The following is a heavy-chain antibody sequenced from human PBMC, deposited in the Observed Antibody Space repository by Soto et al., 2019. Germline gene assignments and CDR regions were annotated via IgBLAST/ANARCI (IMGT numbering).Heavy chain of an antibody. D-gene: IGHD6-19*01. V-gene: IGHV1-18*04. J-gene: IGHJ6*02. CDR1: GYTFTSYG. Sequence: QVQLVQSGAEVKKPGASVRVSCEASGYTFTSYGISWVRQAPGQGLEWMGWISVYSGSTNYAQKLQGRVTMTTDRSTRAVYMELRSLRSDDTAVYYCARDSWGLAVPDYHYYAMDVWGQGTTATVS. CDR2: ISVYSGST. CDR3: ARDSWGLAVPDYHYYAMDV.